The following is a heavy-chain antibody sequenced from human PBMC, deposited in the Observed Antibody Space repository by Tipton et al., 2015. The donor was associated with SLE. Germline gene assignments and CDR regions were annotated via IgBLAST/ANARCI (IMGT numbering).Heavy chain of an antibody. V-gene: IGHV5-10-1*01. CDR2: IDPSDSYT. J-gene: IGHJ6*03. CDR3: ARISPNYYYMDV. CDR1: GYSFTSYW. D-gene: IGHD2-15*01. Sequence: VQLVQSGAEVKKPGESLRISCKGSGYSFTSYWISWVRQMPGKGLEWMGRIDPSDSYTNYSPSFQGHVTISVDKSINTAYLQWSSLRASDTAMYYCARISPNYYYMDVWGKGTTVTVSS.